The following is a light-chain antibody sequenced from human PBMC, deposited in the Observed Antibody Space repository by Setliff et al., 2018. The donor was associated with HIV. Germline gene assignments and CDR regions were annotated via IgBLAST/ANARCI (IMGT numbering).Light chain of an antibody. CDR1: SGDVGRYNL. V-gene: IGLV2-23*02. Sequence: QSVLTQPASVSGSPGQSITISCTGTSGDVGRYNLVSWYQQQPGKPPKLMIYQASKRPSGVSNRFSASKSGNTASLTISGLQSEDEGDYYCCSYVSSSTFPVLFGGGTKVTVL. J-gene: IGLJ2*01. CDR2: QAS. CDR3: CSYVSSSTFPVL.